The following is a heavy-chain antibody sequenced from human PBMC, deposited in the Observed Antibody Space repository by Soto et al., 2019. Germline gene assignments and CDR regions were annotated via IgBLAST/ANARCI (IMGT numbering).Heavy chain of an antibody. V-gene: IGHV3-30*18. CDR2: ISYDGSNK. CDR1: GFTFSSYG. CDR3: AKDGGSGWFDP. J-gene: IGHJ5*02. D-gene: IGHD6-19*01. Sequence: QVQLVESGGGVVQPGRSLRLSCAASGFTFSSYGMHWVRQAPGKGLEWVAVISYDGSNKYYADSVKGRFTISRDNSKNTMYLQMNSLGAEDTAVYYCAKDGGSGWFDPWGQGTLVTVSS.